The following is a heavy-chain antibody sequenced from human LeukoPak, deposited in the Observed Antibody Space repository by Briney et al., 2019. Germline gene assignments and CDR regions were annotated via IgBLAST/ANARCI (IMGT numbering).Heavy chain of an antibody. Sequence: ASVKVSCKASGYTFTSYDINWVRQATGHGLEWMGWMNPNSGNTGYAQKFQGRVTMTRNTSISTAYMELSSLRSEDTAVYYCARALGKFCGGGSCYGDYWGQGTLVTVSS. V-gene: IGHV1-8*01. CDR2: MNPNSGNT. CDR1: GYTFTSYD. J-gene: IGHJ4*02. CDR3: ARALGKFCGGGSCYGDY. D-gene: IGHD2-15*01.